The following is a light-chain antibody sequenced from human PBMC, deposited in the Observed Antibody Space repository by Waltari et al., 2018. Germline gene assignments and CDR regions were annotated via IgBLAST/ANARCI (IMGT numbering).Light chain of an antibody. Sequence: DIQMTQSPSTLPASVGDSVTITCRASQSISHWLAWYQQKPGKAPKLLISKASSLEKEVPSRFSGSGSGTEFTLTITNLQPDDFATFYCQRYDDYPPTFGGGTKVEIK. J-gene: IGKJ4*01. CDR2: KAS. CDR3: QRYDDYPPT. CDR1: QSISHW. V-gene: IGKV1-5*03.